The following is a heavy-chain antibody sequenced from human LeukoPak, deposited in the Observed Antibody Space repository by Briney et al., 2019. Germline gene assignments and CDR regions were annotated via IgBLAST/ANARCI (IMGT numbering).Heavy chain of an antibody. D-gene: IGHD6-19*01. CDR1: GGSISDISYY. V-gene: IGHV4-39*01. Sequence: SETLSLTCTVSGGSISDISYYWGWIRQPPGKGLEWIGSVYYSGSTSYNPSLKGRVTISVDTSKNQFSLKLSSVTTADTAVYFCAGHVSYSGDNFDSWGQGTLVTVSS. CDR2: VYYSGST. J-gene: IGHJ4*02. CDR3: AGHVSYSGDNFDS.